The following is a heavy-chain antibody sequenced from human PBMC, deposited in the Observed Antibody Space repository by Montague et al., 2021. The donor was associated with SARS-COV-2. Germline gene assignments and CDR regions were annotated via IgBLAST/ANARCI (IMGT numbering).Heavy chain of an antibody. CDR2: IYHSGST. Sequence: SETLSLTCSVSGGSISGYYWSWIRQPPGKGLEWIGYIYHSGSTNYNPSFKSRLSISGDKSKNQFSLEVTSVTAADTAVYYCARGTYSGVESDGYYYYYGMDVWGQGTTVTVSS. D-gene: IGHD1-26*01. J-gene: IGHJ6*02. CDR3: ARGTYSGVESDGYYYYYGMDV. V-gene: IGHV4-59*01. CDR1: GGSISGYY.